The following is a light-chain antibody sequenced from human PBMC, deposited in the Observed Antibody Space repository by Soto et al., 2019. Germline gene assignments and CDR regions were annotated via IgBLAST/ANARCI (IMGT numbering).Light chain of an antibody. V-gene: IGKV3-11*01. CDR1: QSVSSY. J-gene: IGKJ3*01. Sequence: EIVLTQSPATLSLSPGERATLSCRASQSVSSYLAWYQQKPGQAPSLLIYDASNRATGIPARFSGSGSGTDFTLTISSLEPEDFAVYYCQQRSNWPPGSTFGPGTKVDIK. CDR2: DAS. CDR3: QQRSNWPPGST.